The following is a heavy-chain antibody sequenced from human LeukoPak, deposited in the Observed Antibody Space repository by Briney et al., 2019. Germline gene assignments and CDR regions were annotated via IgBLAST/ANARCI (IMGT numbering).Heavy chain of an antibody. V-gene: IGHV1-2*02. Sequence: ASVKVSCKASGYTFTIYYMHWVRQAPGQGLEYMGWINPNSGGTNYAQKFQGRVTMTRDTSISTAYMELRSLRSDDTAVYYCAREAASGSYPYWGQGTLVTVSS. J-gene: IGHJ4*02. CDR3: AREAASGSYPY. CDR1: GYTFTIYY. D-gene: IGHD1-26*01. CDR2: INPNSGGT.